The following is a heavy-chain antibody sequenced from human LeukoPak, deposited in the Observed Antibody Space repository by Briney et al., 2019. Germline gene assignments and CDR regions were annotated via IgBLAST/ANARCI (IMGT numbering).Heavy chain of an antibody. CDR1: GFTFSSYA. D-gene: IGHD3-22*01. Sequence: PGGSLRLSCAASGFTFSSYAMSWVCQAPGKGLERVSAISGSGGSTYYADSVKGRFTISRDNSKNTLYLQMNSLRAEDTAVYYCAKGGRYDSSGYYFDYWGQGTLVTVSS. V-gene: IGHV3-23*01. CDR2: ISGSGGST. CDR3: AKGGRYDSSGYYFDY. J-gene: IGHJ4*02.